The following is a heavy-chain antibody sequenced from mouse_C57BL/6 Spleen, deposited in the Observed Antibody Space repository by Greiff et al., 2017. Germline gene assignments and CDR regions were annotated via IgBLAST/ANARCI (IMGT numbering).Heavy chain of an antibody. CDR1: GYTFTSYW. D-gene: IGHD2-4*01. CDR3: ARRGYDYDYFDV. J-gene: IGHJ1*03. Sequence: VQLQQSGAELVKPGASVKMSCKASGYTFTSYWITWVKQRPGQGLEWIGDIYPGSGSTNYNEKFKSKATLTVDTSSSTAYMQLSSLTSEDSAVYYCARRGYDYDYFDVWGTGTTVTVSS. CDR2: IYPGSGST. V-gene: IGHV1-55*01.